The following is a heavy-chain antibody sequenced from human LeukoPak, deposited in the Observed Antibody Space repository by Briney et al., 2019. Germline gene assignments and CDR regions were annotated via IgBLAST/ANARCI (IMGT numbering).Heavy chain of an antibody. CDR3: ASQYGGDY. Sequence: PGGSLRLSCAASGFTFSSYSMNWVRQAPGRGLEWVSYISSSSSTIYYADSVKGRFTISRDNAKNSLYLQMNSLRAEDTAVYYCASQYGGDYCGQGTLVTVSS. V-gene: IGHV3-48*01. J-gene: IGHJ4*02. CDR1: GFTFSSYS. D-gene: IGHD4-23*01. CDR2: ISSSSSTI.